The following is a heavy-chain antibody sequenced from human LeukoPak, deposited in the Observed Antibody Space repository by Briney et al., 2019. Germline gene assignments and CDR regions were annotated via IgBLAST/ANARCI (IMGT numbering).Heavy chain of an antibody. V-gene: IGHV1-46*01. Sequence: ASVKVSCKASGYTFTSYYMHWVRQAPGQGLEWMGRINPSGGSTSYAQKFQGRVTMTREMSTSTVYMELSSLRSEDTAVYYCARVRGRAVGGERYMDVWGKGTTVTISS. J-gene: IGHJ6*04. CDR3: ARVRGRAVGGERYMDV. CDR1: GYTFTSYY. D-gene: IGHD2-21*01. CDR2: INPSGGST.